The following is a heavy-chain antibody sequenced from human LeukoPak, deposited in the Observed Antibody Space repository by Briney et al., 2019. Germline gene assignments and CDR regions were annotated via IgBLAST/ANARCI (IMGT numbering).Heavy chain of an antibody. CDR3: AREGGGYCSSTSCRDPFDY. V-gene: IGHV1-2*02. CDR1: GYTSTGYY. Sequence: ASVKVSCKASGYTSTGYYMHWVRQAPGQGLGWMGWINPNIRGTNYTQKFQGRVTMTRDTSISTAYMELSRLRSDDTAVYYCAREGGGYCSSTSCRDPFDYWGQGTLVTVSS. J-gene: IGHJ4*02. D-gene: IGHD2-2*01. CDR2: INPNIRGT.